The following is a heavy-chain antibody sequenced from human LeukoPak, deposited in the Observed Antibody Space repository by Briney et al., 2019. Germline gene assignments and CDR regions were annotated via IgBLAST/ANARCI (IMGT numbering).Heavy chain of an antibody. Sequence: GGSLRLSCAASGFAFSSYNMNWVRQAPGKGLEGVSYISYTSNTIYYADSVKGRLAISRDNAKDSLYLQLSSLKTEATAVYYCVRMTHSGNSIDHWGQGTLVIVSS. J-gene: IGHJ4*02. CDR1: GFAFSSYN. CDR2: ISYTSNTI. V-gene: IGHV3-48*04. D-gene: IGHD4-23*01. CDR3: VRMTHSGNSIDH.